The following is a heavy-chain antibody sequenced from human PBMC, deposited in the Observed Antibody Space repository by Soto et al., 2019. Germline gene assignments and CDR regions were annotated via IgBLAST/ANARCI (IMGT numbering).Heavy chain of an antibody. CDR2: VSAYNSNT. J-gene: IGHJ4*02. V-gene: IGHV1-18*01. CDR3: ARESQWEPLLY. D-gene: IGHD1-26*01. Sequence: VQLVQSGPEVKKPGASVRVSCKASGYTFTNYGITWVRQAPGQGLERLGWVSAYNSNTNYAQKYEDTATMTTDTSTNTAYLEVRSLRPDDTAFYFCARESQWEPLLYWGQGTLVTVSS. CDR1: GYTFTNYG.